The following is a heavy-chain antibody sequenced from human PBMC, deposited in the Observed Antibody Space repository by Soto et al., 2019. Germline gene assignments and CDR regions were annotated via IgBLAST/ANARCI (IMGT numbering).Heavy chain of an antibody. CDR1: GFTFSSYG. D-gene: IGHD3-22*01. CDR3: ARDSDYDRSGYYSYPHDAFDI. Sequence: VGSLRLSCAASGFTFSSYGMHWVRQAPGKGLEWVAVIWYDGSNKYYADSVKGRFTISRHNSKNTLYLQMNSLRAEDTAVYYCARDSDYDRSGYYSYPHDAFDIWGQGTMVTVSS. V-gene: IGHV3-33*01. J-gene: IGHJ3*02. CDR2: IWYDGSNK.